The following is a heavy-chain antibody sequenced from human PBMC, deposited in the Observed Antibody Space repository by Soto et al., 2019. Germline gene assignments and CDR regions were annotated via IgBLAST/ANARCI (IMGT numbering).Heavy chain of an antibody. J-gene: IGHJ4*02. D-gene: IGHD6-6*01. CDR1: GYTFTSYA. V-gene: IGHV1-3*01. CDR2: INADNGNT. CDR3: ACGISSSSGLTFDY. Sequence: ASVKVSCKASGYTFTSYAMHWVRQAPGQRLEWMGWINADNGNTKYSQKFQGRVTMTRDTSTNTAYMELSSLRSDDTAVYYCACGISSSSGLTFDYWGKGSLVTVSS.